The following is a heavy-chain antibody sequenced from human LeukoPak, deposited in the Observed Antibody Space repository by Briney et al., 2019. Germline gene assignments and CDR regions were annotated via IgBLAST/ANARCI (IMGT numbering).Heavy chain of an antibody. CDR3: ARDYYCSATSCSSRYYGMDV. V-gene: IGHV3-48*03. J-gene: IGHJ6*02. Sequence: RGSLRLSCAASGFTFSTYEMHWVRQAPGKGLEWVSYNTGNGYTIYYADSVKGRFTISRDNAKNSLYLQMNSLRAEDTAVYFCARDYYCSATSCSSRYYGMDVWGQGTTV. CDR2: NTGNGYTI. D-gene: IGHD2-2*01. CDR1: GFTFSTYE.